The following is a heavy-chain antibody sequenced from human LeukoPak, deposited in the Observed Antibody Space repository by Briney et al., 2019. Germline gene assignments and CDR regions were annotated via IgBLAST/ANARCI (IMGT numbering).Heavy chain of an antibody. D-gene: IGHD2-2*02. CDR2: IYPGNSDA. J-gene: IGHJ4*02. Sequence: GESLRISCKGSGYTFPSYWIGWVRQMPGKGLEWIGIIYPGNSDARFSPSFQGQVTISTDKSITTAYLQWSSLKASDTAVYYCARILEGYCDTASCYTLDYWGQGTLVTVSS. CDR1: GYTFPSYW. CDR3: ARILEGYCDTASCYTLDY. V-gene: IGHV5-51*01.